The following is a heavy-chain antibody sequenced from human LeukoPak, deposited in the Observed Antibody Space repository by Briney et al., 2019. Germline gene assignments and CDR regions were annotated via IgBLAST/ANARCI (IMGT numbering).Heavy chain of an antibody. CDR3: ARHSRIIKGFDP. CDR2: IYYDGTT. D-gene: IGHD3-16*01. CDR1: GGSISSGDFY. Sequence: SETLSLTCTVSGGSISSGDFYWSWIRQPPGKGLEWIGYIYYDGTTYYNPSLKSRASISVDTSKKQFSLKLTSVTAADTAVYYCARHSRIIKGFDPWGQGTLVTVSS. V-gene: IGHV4-30-4*01. J-gene: IGHJ5*02.